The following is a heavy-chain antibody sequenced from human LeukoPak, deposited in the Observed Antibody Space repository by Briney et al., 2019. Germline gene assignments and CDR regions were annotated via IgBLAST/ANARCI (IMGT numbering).Heavy chain of an antibody. D-gene: IGHD2-2*01. CDR1: GFTFSSYS. J-gene: IGHJ5*02. CDR2: ISSSGSSM. CDR3: ARDYLVVPAAMWWFDP. Sequence: KPGGSLRLSCAASGFTFSSYSMNWVRQAPGKGLEWVSSISSSGSSMFYADSVEGRFTISRDNAKNSLYLQMNSLRAEDTALYYCARDYLVVPAAMWWFDPRGQGTLVTVSS. V-gene: IGHV3-21*01.